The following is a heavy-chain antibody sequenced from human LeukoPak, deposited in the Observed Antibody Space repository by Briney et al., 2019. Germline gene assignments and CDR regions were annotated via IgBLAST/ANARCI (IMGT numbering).Heavy chain of an antibody. Sequence: SETLSLTCTVSGGSISSYYWSWIRQPPGKGLEWIGCIYYSGSTNYNPSLKSRVTISVDTSKNQFSLKLSSVTAADTAVYYCARQRDDILTGYYNFDYWGQGTLVTVSS. CDR2: IYYSGST. J-gene: IGHJ4*02. V-gene: IGHV4-59*08. D-gene: IGHD3-9*01. CDR1: GGSISSYY. CDR3: ARQRDDILTGYYNFDY.